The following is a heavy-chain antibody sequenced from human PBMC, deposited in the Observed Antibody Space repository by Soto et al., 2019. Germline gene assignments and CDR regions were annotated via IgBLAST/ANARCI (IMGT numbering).Heavy chain of an antibody. CDR3: ATPRGGSDYYYYGMDV. Sequence: GASVKVSCKASGYTFTSYAMHWVRQAPGQRLEWMGWINAGNGNTKYSQKFQGRVTITRDTSASTAYMELSSLRSEDTAVYYCATPRGGSDYYYYGMDVWGQGTTVTVSS. J-gene: IGHJ6*02. D-gene: IGHD3-10*01. V-gene: IGHV1-3*01. CDR2: INAGNGNT. CDR1: GYTFTSYA.